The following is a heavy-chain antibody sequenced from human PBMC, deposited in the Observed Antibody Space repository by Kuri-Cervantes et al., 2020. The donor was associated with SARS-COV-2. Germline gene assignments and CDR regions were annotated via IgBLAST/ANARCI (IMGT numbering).Heavy chain of an antibody. V-gene: IGHV4-39*01. D-gene: IGHD3-3*01. CDR3: ATSGYYDFWSGYYFDY. J-gene: IGHJ4*02. Sequence: ESLKISCTVSGGSISSSSYYWGWIRQPPGKGLEWIGSIYYSGSTYYNPSLKSRVTISVDTSKNQFSLKPSSVTAADTAVYYCATSGYYDFWSGYYFDYWGQGTLVTVSS. CDR2: IYYSGST. CDR1: GGSISSSSYY.